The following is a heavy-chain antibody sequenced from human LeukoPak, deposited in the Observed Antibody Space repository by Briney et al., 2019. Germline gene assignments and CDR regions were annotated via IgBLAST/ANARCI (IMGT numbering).Heavy chain of an antibody. D-gene: IGHD6-19*01. CDR1: GYTFTNYY. CDR2: INPSGGST. Sequence: ASVKVSCKASGYTFTNYYMHWVRQAPGQGLEWMGIINPSGGSTSYAQKFQGRVTMTRDTSTSTVYMELSSLRSEDTAVYYCARDVAVAGSDYWGQGTLVTVSS. V-gene: IGHV1-46*01. J-gene: IGHJ4*02. CDR3: ARDVAVAGSDY.